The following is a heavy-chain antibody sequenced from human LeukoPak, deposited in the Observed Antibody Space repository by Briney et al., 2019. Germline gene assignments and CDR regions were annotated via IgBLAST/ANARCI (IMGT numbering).Heavy chain of an antibody. D-gene: IGHD2-15*01. Sequence: GGSLRLSCAVSGITLSNYGMSWARQAPGKGLEWVAGISGSGGRTNYADSVKGRFTVSRDNPKNTLYLQMNSLRAEDTAVYFCARPACSAGSCYGNFQHWGQGTVVTASS. J-gene: IGHJ1*01. CDR1: GITLSNYG. CDR2: ISGSGGRT. V-gene: IGHV3-23*01. CDR3: ARPACSAGSCYGNFQH.